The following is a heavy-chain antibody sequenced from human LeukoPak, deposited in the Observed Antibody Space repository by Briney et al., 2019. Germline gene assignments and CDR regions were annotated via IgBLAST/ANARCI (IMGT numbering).Heavy chain of an antibody. CDR3: ARDDSSGYYFNY. J-gene: IGHJ4*02. CDR1: GFTFSSYS. Sequence: GGSLRLSCAASGFTFSSYSMNWVRQAPGKGLEWVSSISSSSSYIYYADSVKGRFTISRDNAKNSLYPQMNSLRAEDTAVYYCARDDSSGYYFNYWGQGTLVTVSS. CDR2: ISSSSSYI. V-gene: IGHV3-21*01. D-gene: IGHD3-22*01.